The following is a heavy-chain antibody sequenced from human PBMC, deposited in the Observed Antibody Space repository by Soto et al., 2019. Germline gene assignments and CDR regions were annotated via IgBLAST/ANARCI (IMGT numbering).Heavy chain of an antibody. D-gene: IGHD6-19*01. CDR1: GGTFSSYA. Sequence: QLQLVQSGAEVKKPGSSVKVSYKSSGGTFSSYAVSWVRQAPGQRLEWMGGIIPIFGTANYAQKFQGRVTITADESTSTAYMELSSLRSEDTAVYYRARESGPGIAVAKYGMDVWGQGTTVTVSS. CDR3: ARESGPGIAVAKYGMDV. J-gene: IGHJ6*02. CDR2: IIPIFGTA. V-gene: IGHV1-69*01.